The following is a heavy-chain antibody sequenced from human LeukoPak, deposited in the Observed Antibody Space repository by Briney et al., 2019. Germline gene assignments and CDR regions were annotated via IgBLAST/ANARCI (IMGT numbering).Heavy chain of an antibody. Sequence: SQTLSLTCTVSGGSISSGSYYWSWIRQPPGKGLEWIGSIYYSGSTYYNPSLKSRVTISVDTSKNQFSLKLSSVTAADTAVYYCARDRLSTTVIAYWGQGTLVTVSS. V-gene: IGHV4-39*07. CDR1: GGSISSGSYY. J-gene: IGHJ4*02. CDR3: ARDRLSTTVIAY. D-gene: IGHD4-17*01. CDR2: IYYSGST.